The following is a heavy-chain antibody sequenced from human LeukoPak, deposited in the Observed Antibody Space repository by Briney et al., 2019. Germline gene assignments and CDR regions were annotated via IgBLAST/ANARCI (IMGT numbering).Heavy chain of an antibody. D-gene: IGHD3-10*01. CDR3: AKDRTVLLWFGELSDGMDV. V-gene: IGHV3-30*18. CDR2: ISYDGCNK. CDR1: GFTFSSYG. Sequence: PGRSLRLSCAASGFTFSSYGMHWVRQAPGKGLEWVAVISYDGCNKYYADSVKGRFTTSRDNSENTLYLQMNSLRAEDTAVYYCAKDRTVLLWFGELSDGMDVWGQGTTVTVSS. J-gene: IGHJ6*02.